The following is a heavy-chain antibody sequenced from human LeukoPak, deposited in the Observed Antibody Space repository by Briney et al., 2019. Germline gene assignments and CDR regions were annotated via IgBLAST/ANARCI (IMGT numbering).Heavy chain of an antibody. CDR2: IDPNSGGT. Sequence: ASVNVSCKTSGYSFTDYYMHWVRQAPGQGLEWMGWIDPNSGGTSSAQKFQGRVTMTRDTSITTVYMEVSWLTSDDTAIYYCARADRLDGGPYLIGPWGQGTLVTVSS. V-gene: IGHV1-2*02. CDR3: ARADRLDGGPYLIGP. CDR1: GYSFTDYY. D-gene: IGHD2-21*01. J-gene: IGHJ5*02.